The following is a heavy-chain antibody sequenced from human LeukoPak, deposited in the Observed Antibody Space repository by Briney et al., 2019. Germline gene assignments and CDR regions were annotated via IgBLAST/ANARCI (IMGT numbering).Heavy chain of an antibody. V-gene: IGHV3-9*01. CDR3: AKGTTYSSGFDY. D-gene: IGHD6-19*01. CDR2: ISWNSGSI. J-gene: IGHJ4*02. CDR1: GFTFDDYA. Sequence: PGRSLRLSCAASGFTFDDYAMHWVRQAPGKGLERVSGISWNSGSIGYADSVKGRFTISRDNAKNSLYLQMNSLRAEDTALYYCAKGTTYSSGFDYWGQGTLVTVSS.